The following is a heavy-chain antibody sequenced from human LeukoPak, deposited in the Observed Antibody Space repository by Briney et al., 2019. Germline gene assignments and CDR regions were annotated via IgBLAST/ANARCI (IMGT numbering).Heavy chain of an antibody. CDR2: SIYTGSP. J-gene: IGHJ4*02. CDR1: GSTSSYY. Sequence: SETLSLTCTVSGSTSSYYWSWIRQPPGKGLEWIGHSIYTGSPNYNPSLKSRVTISVDTPKNQFSLKLSSVTAADTAVYYCAEVRSTVGWRSFDYWGQGTLVTVSS. V-gene: IGHV4-59*08. D-gene: IGHD4-23*01. CDR3: AEVRSTVGWRSFDY.